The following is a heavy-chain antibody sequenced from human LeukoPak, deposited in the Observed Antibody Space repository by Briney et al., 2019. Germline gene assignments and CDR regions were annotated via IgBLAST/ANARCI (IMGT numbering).Heavy chain of an antibody. CDR1: GFTFSTYW. V-gene: IGHV3-74*01. D-gene: IGHD6-13*01. Sequence: GGSLRLSCAASGFTFSTYWMHWVRQAPGKGLVWVSRINSVGSRTSCADSVKGRFTISRDNAKNTLYLQMNSLRAEDTAVYYCAREPGTAALFDYWGQGTLVTVSS. CDR3: AREPGTAALFDY. J-gene: IGHJ4*02. CDR2: INSVGSRT.